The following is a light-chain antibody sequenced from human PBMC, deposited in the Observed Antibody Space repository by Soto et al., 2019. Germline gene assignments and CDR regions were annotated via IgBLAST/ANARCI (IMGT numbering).Light chain of an antibody. CDR3: AAWDDSLNGSNYV. J-gene: IGLJ1*01. V-gene: IGLV1-44*01. CDR1: SSNIGAGYD. Sequence: QSALTQPPSVSWAPGQRVTISCTGSSSNIGAGYDVHWYQQLPGTAPKLLIYSNNQRPSGVPDRFSGSKSGTSASLAISGLQSEDEADYYCAAWDDSLNGSNYVFGTGTKLTVL. CDR2: SNN.